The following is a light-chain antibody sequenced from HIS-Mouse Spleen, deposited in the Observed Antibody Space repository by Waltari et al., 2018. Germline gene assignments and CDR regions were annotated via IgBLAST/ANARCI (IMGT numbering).Light chain of an antibody. CDR2: GAS. Sequence: EIVMTPSPATLSVSPGERATLSCRASESVSSNLAWYQQKPGQAPRLPIYGASTRATGIPARFSGSGSGTEFTLTISSLQSEDFAVYYCQQYNNWWTFGQGTKVEIK. CDR3: QQYNNWWT. V-gene: IGKV3-15*01. CDR1: ESVSSN. J-gene: IGKJ1*01.